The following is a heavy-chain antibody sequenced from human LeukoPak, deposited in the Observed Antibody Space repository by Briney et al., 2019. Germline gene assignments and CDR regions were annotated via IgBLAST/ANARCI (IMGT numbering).Heavy chain of an antibody. D-gene: IGHD3-10*01. CDR3: FREGGD. V-gene: IGHV3-74*01. CDR1: GFTFSNYW. CDR2: INIDERIT. Sequence: GGSLRLSCAASGFTFSNYWMHWVRQAPGKGLVWVSYINIDERITGYADSVKGRFTISRDNAKNTLYLQMNSLRAEDTAIYYCFREGGDWGQGTLVTVSS. J-gene: IGHJ4*02.